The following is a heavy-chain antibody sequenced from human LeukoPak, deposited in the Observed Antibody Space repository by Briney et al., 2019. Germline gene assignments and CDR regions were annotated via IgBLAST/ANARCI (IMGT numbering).Heavy chain of an antibody. CDR2: ISGSGGTT. CDR3: ARGVNYYGSGSYVDY. Sequence: PGGSLRLSCAASGFTLSSYAMTWVRQAPGKGLEWVSAISGSGGTTYYADSVKGRFTISRDNSKNTLYLQMNSLRAEDTAVYYCARGVNYYGSGSYVDYWGQGTLVTVSS. V-gene: IGHV3-23*01. J-gene: IGHJ4*02. CDR1: GFTLSSYA. D-gene: IGHD3-10*01.